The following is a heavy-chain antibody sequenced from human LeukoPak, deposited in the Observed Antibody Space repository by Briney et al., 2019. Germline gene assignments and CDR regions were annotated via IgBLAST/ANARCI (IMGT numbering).Heavy chain of an antibody. CDR2: IYYSGTT. J-gene: IGHJ4*02. Sequence: SETLSLTCTVSGDSISSIGVYWSWVRQHPGKGLDWIGFIYYSGTTFYNPSLNSRATISVDTSKNQFSLKLTSVTAADTAMYYCARYRGGNGHLDYWGQGTLVTVSS. CDR1: GDSISSIGVY. D-gene: IGHD1-26*01. CDR3: ARYRGGNGHLDY. V-gene: IGHV4-31*03.